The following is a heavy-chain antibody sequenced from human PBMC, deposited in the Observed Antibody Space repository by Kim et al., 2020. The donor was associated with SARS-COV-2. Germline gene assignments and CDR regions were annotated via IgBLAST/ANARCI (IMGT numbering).Heavy chain of an antibody. Sequence: GGSLRLSCAASGFTFSSYAMHWVRQAPGKGLEWVAVISYDGSNKYYADSVKGRFTISRDNSKNTLYLQMNSLRAEDTAVYYCARDQGYITHFDYWGQGTLVTVSS. CDR2: ISYDGSNK. J-gene: IGHJ4*02. CDR1: GFTFSSYA. CDR3: ARDQGYITHFDY. V-gene: IGHV3-30*04. D-gene: IGHD3-10*01.